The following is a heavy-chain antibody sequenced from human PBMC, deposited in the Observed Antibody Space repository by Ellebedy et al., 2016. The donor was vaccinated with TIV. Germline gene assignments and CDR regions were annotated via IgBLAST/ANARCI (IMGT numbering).Heavy chain of an antibody. CDR3: AKAWGFKLNYFYYGMDV. J-gene: IGHJ6*02. Sequence: SETLSLTXAVSGGSISSSNWWSWVRQPPGKGPEWIGEIYHSGSTHYNPSLKSRVTISVDKSKNQFSLKLSSVTAADTAVYYCAKAWGFKLNYFYYGMDVWGQGTTVTVSS. V-gene: IGHV4-4*02. CDR2: IYHSGST. D-gene: IGHD1-7*01. CDR1: GGSISSSNW.